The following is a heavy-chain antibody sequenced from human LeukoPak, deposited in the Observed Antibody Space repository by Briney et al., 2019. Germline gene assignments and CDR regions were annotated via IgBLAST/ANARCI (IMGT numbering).Heavy chain of an antibody. Sequence: SQTLSLTCTVSGGSISSGSYYWSWIRQPAGKGLEWIGRIYSSGSTNYNPSLKSRVTVSVDTSKNQFSLKLSSVTAADTAVYYCTVTTGYYYYYMDVWGKGTTVTVSS. D-gene: IGHD4-17*01. CDR2: IYSSGST. J-gene: IGHJ6*03. CDR1: GGSISSGSYY. CDR3: TVTTGYYYYYMDV. V-gene: IGHV4-61*02.